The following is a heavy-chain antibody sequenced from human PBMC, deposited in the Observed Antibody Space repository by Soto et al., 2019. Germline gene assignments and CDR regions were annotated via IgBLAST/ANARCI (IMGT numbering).Heavy chain of an antibody. V-gene: IGHV3-23*01. CDR3: VKQLLSLIVVADAFDI. D-gene: IGHD3-22*01. CDR1: GFTFSTYG. J-gene: IGHJ3*02. CDR2: ISGSGYNT. Sequence: EVQLLESGGTVVQPGGSLRLSCAASGFTFSTYGVSWVRQAPGKGLEWVSSISGSGYNTFYADSVKGRFTISRDNSNNTVHLLMNNLRADETALYYCVKQLLSLIVVADAFDIWGQGTMVTVSS.